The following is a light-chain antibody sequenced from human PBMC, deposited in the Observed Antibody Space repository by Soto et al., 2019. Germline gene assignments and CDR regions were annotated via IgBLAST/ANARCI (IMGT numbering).Light chain of an antibody. Sequence: QSALAQPASVSGSGGQSITISCSGTRSGVGFFNRVSWYQQHPGEAPKLIIYEDTKRPSGVSNRFSGSKSGNAASLTISGLQAEDEAYYYCCSYAGSNTVIFGGGTKVTVL. J-gene: IGLJ2*01. CDR2: EDT. V-gene: IGLV2-23*01. CDR1: RSGVGFFNR. CDR3: CSYAGSNTVI.